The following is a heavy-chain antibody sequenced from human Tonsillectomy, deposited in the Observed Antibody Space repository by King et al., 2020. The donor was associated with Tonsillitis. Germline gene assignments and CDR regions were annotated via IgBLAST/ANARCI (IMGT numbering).Heavy chain of an antibody. CDR2: INHSGST. V-gene: IGHV4-34*01. CDR3: ARGYASSSSDFDY. CDR1: GGSFSGYY. Sequence: QVQLQQWGAGLLKPSETLSLNCAVYGGSFSGYYWSWIRQPPGKGLEWIGEINHSGSTNYNPSLKSRVTISVDTSKNQFSLKLSSVTAADTAVYYCARGYASSSSDFDYWGQGTLVTVSS. D-gene: IGHD6-6*01. J-gene: IGHJ4*02.